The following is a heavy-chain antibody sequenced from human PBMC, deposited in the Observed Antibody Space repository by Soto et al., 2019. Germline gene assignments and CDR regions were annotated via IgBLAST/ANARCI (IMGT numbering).Heavy chain of an antibody. Sequence: GGSLRLSCAASGFTFGNYWMHWVRQGPGKGLVSVSCIRSDGSSTDYADSVKGRFTISRDNAKNTLYLQMNSLRAEDTAVYYCARLTVDSSGRDYWGQGTLVTVSS. J-gene: IGHJ4*02. V-gene: IGHV3-74*01. D-gene: IGHD6-25*01. CDR1: GFTFGNYW. CDR2: IRSDGSST. CDR3: ARLTVDSSGRDY.